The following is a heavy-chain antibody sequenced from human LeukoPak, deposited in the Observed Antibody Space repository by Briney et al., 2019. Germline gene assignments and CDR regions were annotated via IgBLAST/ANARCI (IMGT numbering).Heavy chain of an antibody. Sequence: GGSLRLSCAASGFTFSSYDMSWVRQAPGKGLEWVSTISASGGSTYYTDSVKGRFTTSRDNSKNTLYVQMNSLRAEDTAVYYCARGLSGGGIYYGMDVWGQGTTVTVSS. D-gene: IGHD3-16*01. J-gene: IGHJ6*02. CDR2: ISASGGST. CDR3: ARGLSGGGIYYGMDV. CDR1: GFTFSSYD. V-gene: IGHV3-23*01.